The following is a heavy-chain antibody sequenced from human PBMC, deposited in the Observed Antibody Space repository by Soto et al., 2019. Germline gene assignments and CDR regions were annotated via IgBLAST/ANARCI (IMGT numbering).Heavy chain of an antibody. D-gene: IGHD3-22*01. J-gene: IGHJ4*02. CDR3: AKDPTSYDSSAQFDS. Sequence: PGGSLRLSCAASGFTFRNYTMNWVRQAPGKGLEWVSGISGGGGSTYYADSVKGRFTISRDNSNNTLYLQMNSLRAEDTAVYYCAKDPTSYDSSAQFDSWGQGTLVTVSS. V-gene: IGHV3-23*01. CDR2: ISGGGGST. CDR1: GFTFRNYT.